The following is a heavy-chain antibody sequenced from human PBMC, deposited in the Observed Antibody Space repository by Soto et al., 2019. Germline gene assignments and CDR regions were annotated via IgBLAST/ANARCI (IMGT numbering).Heavy chain of an antibody. D-gene: IGHD6-19*01. CDR2: IIPIFGTA. J-gene: IGHJ6*02. CDR3: ARYWWLVQGGGFRDWNYYYGMDV. Sequence: ASVKVSCKASGGTFSSYAISWVRQAPGQGLEWMGGIIPIFGTANYAQKFQGRVTITADESTSKAYMGLSSLRSEDTAVYYCARYWWLVQGGGFRDWNYYYGMDVWGQGTTVTVSS. CDR1: GGTFSSYA. V-gene: IGHV1-69*01.